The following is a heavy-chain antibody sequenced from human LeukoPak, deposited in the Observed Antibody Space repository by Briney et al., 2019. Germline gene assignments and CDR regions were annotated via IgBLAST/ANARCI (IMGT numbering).Heavy chain of an antibody. CDR3: ASGIYDFWSGSNDAFDI. J-gene: IGHJ3*02. CDR1: GFTFSSYS. CDR2: ISSSSSYI. Sequence: KSGGSLRLSCAASGFTFSSYSMNWVRQAPGKGLEWVSSISSSSSYIYYADSVKGRFTISRDNAKNSLYLQMNSQRAEDTAVYYCASGIYDFWSGSNDAFDIRGQGTMVTVSS. D-gene: IGHD3-3*01. V-gene: IGHV3-21*01.